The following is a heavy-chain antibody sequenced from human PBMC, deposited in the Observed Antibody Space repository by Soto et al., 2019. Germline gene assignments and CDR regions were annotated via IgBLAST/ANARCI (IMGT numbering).Heavy chain of an antibody. V-gene: IGHV1-8*01. D-gene: IGHD2-8*01. Sequence: ASVKVSCKASGYTFTSYDINWVRQATGQGLEWMGWMNPNSGNTGYAQKFQGRVTMTRNTSISTAYMGLSSLRSEDTAVYYCARVLMVYAMYYMDVWGKGTKVTVSS. J-gene: IGHJ6*03. CDR2: MNPNSGNT. CDR1: GYTFTSYD. CDR3: ARVLMVYAMYYMDV.